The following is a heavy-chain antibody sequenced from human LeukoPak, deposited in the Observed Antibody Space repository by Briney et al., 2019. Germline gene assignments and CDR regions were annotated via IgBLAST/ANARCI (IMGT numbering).Heavy chain of an antibody. Sequence: SETLSLTCAVYGGSFSGYYWSWIRQPPGKGLEWIGEINHSGSTNYNPSLKSRVTISVDTSKNQFSLKLSSVTAADTAVYYCARGCYDSSGYYYFDYWGQGTLVTVSS. V-gene: IGHV4-34*01. D-gene: IGHD3-22*01. J-gene: IGHJ4*02. CDR2: INHSGST. CDR1: GGSFSGYY. CDR3: ARGCYDSSGYYYFDY.